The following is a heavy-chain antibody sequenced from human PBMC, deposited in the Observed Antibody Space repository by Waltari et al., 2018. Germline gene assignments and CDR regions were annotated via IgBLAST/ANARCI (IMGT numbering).Heavy chain of an antibody. CDR1: GGSISSYY. D-gene: IGHD6-6*01. J-gene: IGHJ2*01. CDR3: ARVAARVWYFDL. CDR2: IYYSGST. Sequence: QVQLQESGPGLVKPSETLSLTCTVSGGSISSYYWSWFRQPPGKGLEWIGYIYYSGSTNYNPSLKSRVTISVDTSKNQFSLKLSSVTAADTAVYYCARVAARVWYFDLWGRGTLVTVSS. V-gene: IGHV4-59*01.